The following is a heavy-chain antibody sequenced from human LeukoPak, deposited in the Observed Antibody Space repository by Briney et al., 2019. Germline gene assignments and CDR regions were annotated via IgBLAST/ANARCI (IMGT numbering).Heavy chain of an antibody. CDR2: IYSDGST. D-gene: IGHD6-13*01. J-gene: IGHJ4*02. Sequence: LGGSLRLSCAASGFTVSGNYMSWVRQAPGKGLDWVSLIYSDGSTYYADSVKGRFTISRDNSKNTVYLLTNSLRAEDTAVYYCARLHAASASFDYWGQGTLVTVSS. CDR1: GFTVSGNY. CDR3: ARLHAASASFDY. V-gene: IGHV3-53*01.